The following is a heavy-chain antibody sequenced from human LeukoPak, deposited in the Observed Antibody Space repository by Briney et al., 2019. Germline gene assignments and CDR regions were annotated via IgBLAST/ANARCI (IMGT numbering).Heavy chain of an antibody. CDR3: ARVPYDYIWGSYRLGGEYYFDY. CDR2: IYYSGST. Sequence: KASETLSLTCTVSGGSISSSSYYWGWIRQPPGKGLEWIGSIYYSGSTYYNPSLKSRFTISVDTSKNQFSLKLSSVTAADTAVYYCARVPYDYIWGSYRLGGEYYFDYWGQGTLVTVSS. D-gene: IGHD3-16*02. J-gene: IGHJ4*02. V-gene: IGHV4-39*01. CDR1: GGSISSSSYY.